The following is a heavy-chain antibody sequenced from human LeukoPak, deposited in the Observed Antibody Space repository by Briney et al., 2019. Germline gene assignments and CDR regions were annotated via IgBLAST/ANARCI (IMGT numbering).Heavy chain of an antibody. D-gene: IGHD2-15*01. V-gene: IGHV3-30*02. CDR1: GFTFSSYA. Sequence: PGGSLRLSCAASGFTFSSYAMSWVRQAPGKGPEWLAFIRPDGQNKYYADSVKGRFMISRDNSKQTVDLHMSSLRHEDTAKYYCAKEGEGSWDMDVWGTGTTVTVS. CDR3: AKEGEGSWDMDV. CDR2: IRPDGQNK. J-gene: IGHJ6*03.